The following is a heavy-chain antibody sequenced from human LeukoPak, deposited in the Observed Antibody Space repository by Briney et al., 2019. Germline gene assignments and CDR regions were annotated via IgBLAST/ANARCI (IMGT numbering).Heavy chain of an antibody. CDR3: ARDLHAEFSGYDSHWFDP. CDR2: ISYDGSNK. V-gene: IGHV3-30*04. CDR1: GFTFSSFA. D-gene: IGHD5-12*01. Sequence: GGSLRLSCAASGFTFSSFAMHWVRQAPGKGLEWVAVISYDGSNKYYADSVKGRFIISRDNSKNTLHLRMNSLRSEDTAVYYCARDLHAEFSGYDSHWFDPWGQGTLVTVSS. J-gene: IGHJ5*02.